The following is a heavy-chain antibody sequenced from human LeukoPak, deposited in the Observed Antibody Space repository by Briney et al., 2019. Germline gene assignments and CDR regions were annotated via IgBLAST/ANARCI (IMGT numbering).Heavy chain of an antibody. Sequence: SETLSLTCAVSRGSFTGYYWSCICQRPGKGLEWVGEINHSGTANYNPSLKSRSTISIDTSKNQFSLKLSSVTDADTAVYDCARGPTIDYDIFTGYYYFDYWGQRTLVTVSS. V-gene: IGHV4-34*01. CDR1: RGSFTGYY. J-gene: IGHJ4*02. D-gene: IGHD3-9*01. CDR3: ARGPTIDYDIFTGYYYFDY. CDR2: INHSGTA.